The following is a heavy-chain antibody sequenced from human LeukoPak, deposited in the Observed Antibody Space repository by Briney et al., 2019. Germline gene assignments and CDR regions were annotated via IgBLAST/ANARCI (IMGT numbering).Heavy chain of an antibody. CDR1: GFTFSSYW. CDR2: INGDGSNI. V-gene: IGHV3-74*01. Sequence: GGSLRLSCAASGFTFSSYWMHWVRKVPGKGLVWVARINGDGSNIAYADSVRGRFTISRDNAKNTLYLEMSSLRAEDTAVYHCASDPPHYGMDVWGQGTTVTVSS. J-gene: IGHJ6*02. CDR3: ASDPPHYGMDV.